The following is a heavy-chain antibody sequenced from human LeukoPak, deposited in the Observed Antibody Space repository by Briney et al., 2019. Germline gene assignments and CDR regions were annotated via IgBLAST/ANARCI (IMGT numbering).Heavy chain of an antibody. Sequence: GASVKVSCKASGGTFSNFAISWVRPAPGQGLEWMGGNIPIFGTANYAQKFQGRGTIITGESTSTAYMELSSLISQDTAVYYCARGPLFYGSGVTYFDDWGQGTLVTVSS. J-gene: IGHJ4*02. V-gene: IGHV1-69*05. D-gene: IGHD3-10*01. CDR3: ARGPLFYGSGVTYFDD. CDR1: GGTFSNFA. CDR2: NIPIFGTA.